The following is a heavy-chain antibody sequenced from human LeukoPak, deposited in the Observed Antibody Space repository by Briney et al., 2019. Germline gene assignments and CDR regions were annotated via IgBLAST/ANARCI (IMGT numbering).Heavy chain of an antibody. D-gene: IGHD1-26*01. CDR1: GFTFSGSA. CDR2: IRGKANSYAT. Sequence: GGSLRLPCAASGFTFSGSAMHWVRQASGKGLEWVGRIRGKANSYATAYAASVKGRFTISRDDSKNTAYLQMNSLKTEDTAVYYCTRLGVGGYFGDYWGQGTLVTVSS. J-gene: IGHJ4*02. CDR3: TRLGVGGYFGDY. V-gene: IGHV3-73*01.